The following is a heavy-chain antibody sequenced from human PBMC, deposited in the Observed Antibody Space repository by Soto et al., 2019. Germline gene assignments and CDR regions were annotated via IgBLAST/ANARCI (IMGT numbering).Heavy chain of an antibody. CDR3: ARDWNGDKSFDF. J-gene: IGHJ4*02. D-gene: IGHD4-17*01. V-gene: IGHV3-53*01. CDR1: GITATNGH. CDR2: IYSADNT. Sequence: DVQFVKSGGGLIQPGGSLRLSCAASGITATNGHMSWVRQAPGKGLEWVSVIYSADNTYYADSVKGRFTISRDNSKNTLYLQMNSLRAEDTAVYYCARDWNGDKSFDFWGQGTLVTVSS.